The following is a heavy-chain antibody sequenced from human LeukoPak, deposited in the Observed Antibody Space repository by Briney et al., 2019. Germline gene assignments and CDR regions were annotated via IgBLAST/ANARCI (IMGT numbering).Heavy chain of an antibody. CDR3: ARGGPQGDFDY. J-gene: IGHJ4*02. CDR2: INSDGSST. CDR1: EFTFSSYW. V-gene: IGHV3-74*01. Sequence: GGSLRLSCAASEFTFSSYWMHWVRQAPGKGLVWVSRINSDGSSTSYADSVKGRFTISRDNAKNTLYLQMNSLRAEDTAVYYCARGGPQGDFDYWGQGTLVTVSS.